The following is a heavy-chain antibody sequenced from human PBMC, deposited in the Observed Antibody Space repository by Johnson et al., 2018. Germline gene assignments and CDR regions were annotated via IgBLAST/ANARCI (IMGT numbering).Heavy chain of an antibody. CDR1: GFTFGDYA. V-gene: IGHV3-49*03. CDR3: AKGDLAAADPHPLYYYYYYMDV. D-gene: IGHD6-13*01. CDR2: IRSKAYGGTT. Sequence: VQLVQSGGGLVQPGRSLRLSCTASGFTFGDYAMSWFRQAPGKGLEWVGFIRSKAYGGTTEYAASVKGRFTISRDDSKSIAYLQMNSLKTEDTAVYSCAKGDLAAADPHPLYYYYYYMDVWGKGTTVTVSS. J-gene: IGHJ6*03.